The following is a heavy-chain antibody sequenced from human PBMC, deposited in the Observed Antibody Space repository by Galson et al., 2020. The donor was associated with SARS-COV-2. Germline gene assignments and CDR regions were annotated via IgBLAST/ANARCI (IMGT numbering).Heavy chain of an antibody. Sequence: GGSLRLSCAASGFTVSSNYMSWVRQAPGTGLEWVSVIYSGGSTSYADSVRGRFTISRDNSKNTVYLQMNSLRAEDTAVYYCARWIDTAMAIFDYWGQGTLVTVSS. V-gene: IGHV3-53*01. J-gene: IGHJ4*02. CDR2: IYSGGST. D-gene: IGHD5-18*01. CDR3: ARWIDTAMAIFDY. CDR1: GFTVSSNY.